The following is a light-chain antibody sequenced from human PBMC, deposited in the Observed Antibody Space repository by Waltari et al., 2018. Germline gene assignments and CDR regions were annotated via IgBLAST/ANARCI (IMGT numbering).Light chain of an antibody. Sequence: DIQMTQSPSSVSASVGDRVTITCRASQATSGWLAWYQQKPGSAPRLLIYGASSLQSGVPSRFGGSGSGTDFTLTISSLQPEDFATYYCQQATSLPLTFGGGTKVEIK. CDR1: QATSGW. CDR3: QQATSLPLT. J-gene: IGKJ4*01. V-gene: IGKV1-12*01. CDR2: GAS.